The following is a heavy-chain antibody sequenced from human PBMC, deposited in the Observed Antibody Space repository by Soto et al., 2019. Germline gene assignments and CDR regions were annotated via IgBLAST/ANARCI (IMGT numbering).Heavy chain of an antibody. D-gene: IGHD6-13*01. V-gene: IGHV3-33*01. CDR2: IWNDGTNN. CDR1: GFTFNNYG. CDR3: ARRQIPPPTRGAANARGGMDV. Sequence: QVQLVESGGGVVQPGRSLRLSCAASGFTFNNYGMHWVRQAPGKGLXXLAVIWNDGTNNYYANSVKGRFTISRDNSKNTLYLQMSSLRAEDTAVYYCARRQIPPPTRGAANARGGMDVWGQGTTVTVSS. J-gene: IGHJ6*02.